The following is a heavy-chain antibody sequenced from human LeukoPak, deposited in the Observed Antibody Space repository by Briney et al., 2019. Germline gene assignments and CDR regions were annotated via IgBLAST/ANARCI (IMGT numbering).Heavy chain of an antibody. D-gene: IGHD3-22*01. CDR1: GFTFRNYV. V-gene: IGHV3-74*01. J-gene: IGHJ4*02. CDR2: INSDGSST. Sequence: GGSLRLSCAASGFTFRNYVIHWVRQAPGKGLVWVSRINSDGSSTTYADSVKGRFTVSRDNAKNTLYLQMDSLRAEDSAVYYCARGLVHDTSGYYSDYWGQGILVTVSS. CDR3: ARGLVHDTSGYYSDY.